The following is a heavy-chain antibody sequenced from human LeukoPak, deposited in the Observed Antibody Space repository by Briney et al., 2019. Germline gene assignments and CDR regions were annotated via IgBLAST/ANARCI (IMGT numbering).Heavy chain of an antibody. CDR2: INSDGSST. V-gene: IGHV3-74*01. CDR1: GFTFSSYW. CDR3: ARGLIAAGYYYYGMDV. J-gene: IGHJ6*02. D-gene: IGHD6-25*01. Sequence: PGGSLRLSCAASGFTFSSYWMHWVRQAPGKGLVWVSRINSDGSSTSYADSVKGRFTISRDNAKNTLYLQMNSLRAEDTAVYYCARGLIAAGYYYYGMDVWGQGTTVTVSS.